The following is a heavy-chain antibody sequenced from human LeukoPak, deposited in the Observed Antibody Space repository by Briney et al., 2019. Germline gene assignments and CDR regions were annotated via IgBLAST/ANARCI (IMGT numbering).Heavy chain of an antibody. J-gene: IGHJ4*02. D-gene: IGHD3-22*01. CDR3: ARGSGYYDSSGYYRY. CDR2: IYYSGST. V-gene: IGHV4-31*03. CDR1: GGSISSGGYY. Sequence: SETLSLTCTVSGGSISSGGYYWSWIRQHPGKGLEWIGYIYYSGSTYYNPSLKSRVTISVDTSKNQFSLKLSSVTAADTAVYYCARGSGYYDSSGYYRYWAQGTLVTVSS.